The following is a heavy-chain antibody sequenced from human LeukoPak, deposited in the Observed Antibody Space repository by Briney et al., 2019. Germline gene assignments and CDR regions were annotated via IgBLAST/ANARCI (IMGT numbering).Heavy chain of an antibody. Sequence: SETLSLTCTVSGGSISSYYWSWIRQPPGKGLEWIGEINHSGSTNYNPSLKSRVTISVDTSKNQFSLKLSSVTAADTAVYYCATENGFNDYWGQGTLVTVSS. CDR2: INHSGST. D-gene: IGHD2-8*01. J-gene: IGHJ4*02. CDR1: GGSISSYY. CDR3: ATENGFNDY. V-gene: IGHV4-34*01.